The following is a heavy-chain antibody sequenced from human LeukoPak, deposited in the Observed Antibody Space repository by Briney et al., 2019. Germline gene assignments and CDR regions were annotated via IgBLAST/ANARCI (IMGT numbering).Heavy chain of an antibody. D-gene: IGHD6-19*01. Sequence: GGSLRLSCAASGFTFSSYAMSWVRQAPGKGLEWVSGISGSGGNTFYADSVKGRFTISRDNPKNTLYLQMNSLRVEDTAVYYCAKDEEEQWLVRMGNYYGVDVWGQGTTVTVSS. CDR2: ISGSGGNT. CDR1: GFTFSSYA. V-gene: IGHV3-23*01. CDR3: AKDEEEQWLVRMGNYYGVDV. J-gene: IGHJ6*02.